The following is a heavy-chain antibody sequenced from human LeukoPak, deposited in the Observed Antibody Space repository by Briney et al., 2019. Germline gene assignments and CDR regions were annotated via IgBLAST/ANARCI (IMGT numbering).Heavy chain of an antibody. CDR3: ARGRSGLAAAGTYDY. J-gene: IGHJ4*02. D-gene: IGHD6-13*01. Sequence: ASVSVSFTASGYTFTISDINWVRQATGQGLEWMGWINPKSGRTGYAKKFQARVSMTMNTSISTAYMEVSSLRFEDTAVYYCARGRSGLAAAGTYDYWGQGTLITVSS. V-gene: IGHV1-8*01. CDR2: INPKSGRT. CDR1: GYTFTISD.